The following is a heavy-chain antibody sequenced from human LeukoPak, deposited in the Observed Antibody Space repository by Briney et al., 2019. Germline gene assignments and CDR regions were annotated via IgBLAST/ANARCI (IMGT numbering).Heavy chain of an antibody. D-gene: IGHD3-3*01. CDR3: ARDRYDFWSGYKQPIDY. V-gene: IGHV3-7*01. CDR2: IRQDGSDI. Sequence: GGSLRLSCAASGFTFSNYWMSWVRQAPGKGLEWLANIRQDGSDIYYVDSVKGRFTISRDNAKNSLYLQMNSLRAEDTAVYYCARDRYDFWSGYKQPIDYWGQGTLVTVSS. J-gene: IGHJ4*02. CDR1: GFTFSNYW.